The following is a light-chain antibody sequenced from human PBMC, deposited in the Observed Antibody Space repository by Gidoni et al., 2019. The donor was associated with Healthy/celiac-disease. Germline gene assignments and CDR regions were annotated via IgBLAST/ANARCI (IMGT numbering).Light chain of an antibody. CDR3: AAWDDSLSGFYV. J-gene: IGLJ1*01. CDR1: SSNIGSNY. CDR2: SNN. Sequence: QSVLTQPPSASGTPGQRVTIPRSGSSSNIGSNYVYWYQQLPGTAPKLLIYSNNQRPSGVPDRFSGSKSGTSASLAISGLRSEDEADYYCAAWDDSLSGFYVFGTGTKVTVL. V-gene: IGLV1-47*02.